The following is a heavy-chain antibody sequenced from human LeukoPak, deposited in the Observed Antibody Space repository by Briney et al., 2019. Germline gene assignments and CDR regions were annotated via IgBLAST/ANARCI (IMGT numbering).Heavy chain of an antibody. V-gene: IGHV3-30-3*01. D-gene: IGHD4-17*01. CDR1: GFTFSSYA. CDR2: ISYDGSNK. J-gene: IGHJ4*02. Sequence: GGSLRLSCAASGFTFSSYAMHWVRQAPGKGLEWVAVISYDGSNKCCADSVKGRFTISRDNSKNTLYLQMNSLRAEDTAVYYCARPPPQFGDYPTFDYWGQGTLVTVSS. CDR3: ARPPPQFGDYPTFDY.